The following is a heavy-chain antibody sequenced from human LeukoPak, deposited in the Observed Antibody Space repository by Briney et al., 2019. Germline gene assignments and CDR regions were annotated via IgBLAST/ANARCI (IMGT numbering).Heavy chain of an antibody. CDR3: ARGFDFKSTYFES. CDR1: GGSISSYY. D-gene: IGHD5-12*01. Sequence: ASETLSLTCTVSGGSISSYYWNWIRQPPGKGLEWIGYIDYSGSTNYNPSLRSRVTISIDTSKNHFSLRLASVTAADSAVYYCARGFDFKSTYFESWGQGTLVTVSS. CDR2: IDYSGST. V-gene: IGHV4-59*01. J-gene: IGHJ4*02.